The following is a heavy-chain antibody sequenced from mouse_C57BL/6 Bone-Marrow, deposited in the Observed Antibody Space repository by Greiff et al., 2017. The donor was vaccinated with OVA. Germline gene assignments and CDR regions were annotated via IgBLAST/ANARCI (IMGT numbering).Heavy chain of an antibody. D-gene: IGHD2-1*01. J-gene: IGHJ4*01. V-gene: IGHV7-3*01. CDR3: ARHYYGNLYAMDY. Sequence: EVKLVESGGGLVQPGGSLSLSCAASGFTFTDYYMSWVRQPPGKALEWLGFIRNKANGYTTEYSASVKGRFTISRDNSQSILYLQMNALRAEDSATYYCARHYYGNLYAMDYWGQGTSVTVSS. CDR2: IRNKANGYTT. CDR1: GFTFTDYY.